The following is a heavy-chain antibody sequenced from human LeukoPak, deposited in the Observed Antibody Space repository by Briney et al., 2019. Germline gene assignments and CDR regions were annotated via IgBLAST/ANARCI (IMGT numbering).Heavy chain of an antibody. Sequence: SVKVSCKASGCTFGSYAISWVRQAPGPGLGWMGGIIPIIGTANYAQTFQGRVTITTDESTTRTYMELSSMRLKDTARYYCARGRGKVGATKLGDYYYYRDLWGKKTTLTVSS. CDR2: IIPIIGTA. J-gene: IGHJ6*03. CDR1: GCTFGSYA. CDR3: ARGRGKVGATKLGDYYYYRDL. D-gene: IGHD1-26*01. V-gene: IGHV1-69*05.